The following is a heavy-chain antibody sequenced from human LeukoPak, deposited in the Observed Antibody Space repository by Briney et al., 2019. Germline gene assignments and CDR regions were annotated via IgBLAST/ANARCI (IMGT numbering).Heavy chain of an antibody. CDR1: GFTFRSYG. V-gene: IGHV3-33*01. Sequence: GGSLRLSCAASGFTFRSYGMHWVRQAPGKGLEWVAVIWYDGSNKYYADSVKGRFTISRDNSKNTLYLQMNSLRTEDTAVYYCARGTTGGYSPSHWGQGTLVTVSS. CDR2: IWYDGSNK. CDR3: ARGTTGGYSPSH. J-gene: IGHJ4*02. D-gene: IGHD5-12*01.